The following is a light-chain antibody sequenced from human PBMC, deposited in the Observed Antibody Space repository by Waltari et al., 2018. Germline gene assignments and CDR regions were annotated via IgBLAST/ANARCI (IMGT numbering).Light chain of an antibody. J-gene: IGLJ2*01. CDR3: SSYTSSSAVI. V-gene: IGLV2-14*03. CDR1: SRAIGGYNY. CDR2: DVS. Sequence: SALTQPASVSGSPGQSITIPCPGTSRAIGGYNYVSWYQQHPGKAPKLLIYDVSNRPSGVSNRFSGSKSGNTASLTISGLQAEDEADYYCSSYTSSSAVIFGGGTELTVL.